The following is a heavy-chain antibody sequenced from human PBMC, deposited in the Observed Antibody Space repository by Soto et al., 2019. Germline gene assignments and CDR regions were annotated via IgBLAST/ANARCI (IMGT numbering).Heavy chain of an antibody. V-gene: IGHV3-23*01. CDR3: AKVISTGIHRGYLDY. Sequence: LRLSCAASGFTFSNNAMSWVRQAPGKGLEWVSLIGDSGGMPYYPESVKGRFTISRDTSRNTLYLQMNSLRVEDTAVYYCAKVISTGIHRGYLDYWGQGTLVTVSS. CDR2: IGDSGGMP. J-gene: IGHJ4*02. CDR1: GFTFSNNA. D-gene: IGHD3-10*01.